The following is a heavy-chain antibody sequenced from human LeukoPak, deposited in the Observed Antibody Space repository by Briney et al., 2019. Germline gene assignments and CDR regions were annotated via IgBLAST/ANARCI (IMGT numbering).Heavy chain of an antibody. J-gene: IGHJ4*02. CDR1: GYTFTGYL. CDR3: ARGTGGIVVVPAAPLDY. D-gene: IGHD2-2*01. V-gene: IGHV1-2*02. CDR2: INPNSGGT. Sequence: ASVKVSCKASGYTFTGYLMHWLRPAPRQGVEWMGWINPNSGGTNYAQKFQGRVTMTRDTSISTAYMELSRLRSDDTAVYYCARGTGGIVVVPAAPLDYWGQGTLVTVSS.